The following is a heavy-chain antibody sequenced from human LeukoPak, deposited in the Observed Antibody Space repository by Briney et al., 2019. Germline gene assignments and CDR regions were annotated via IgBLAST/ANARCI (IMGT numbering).Heavy chain of an antibody. CDR3: ARVPPILREQTRVCFVP. J-gene: IGHJ5*02. CDR1: GYTFTSCG. CDR2: ISAYNGNT. Sequence: ASVQVTFQASGYTFTSCGISWVRQAPAQGLEWMGWISAYNGNTNYAQKLQGRVTRTTDTSTSPAYMELRSLSSDDTAVYYCARVPPILREQTRVCFVPWRQGTLVSVSS. V-gene: IGHV1-18*01. D-gene: IGHD5-24*01.